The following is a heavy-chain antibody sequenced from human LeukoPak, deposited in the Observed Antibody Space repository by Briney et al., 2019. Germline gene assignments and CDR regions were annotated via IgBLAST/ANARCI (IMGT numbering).Heavy chain of an antibody. CDR3: ARECQDKTRRSTVGAPFDF. CDR1: GFIFSNYA. J-gene: IGHJ4*02. CDR2: TSYDGSNK. V-gene: IGHV3-30*04. D-gene: IGHD1-26*01. Sequence: HPGRSLRLSCAASGFIFSNYAMHWLRQTPGKGLEWVAITSYDGSNKYYADSVKGRFTVSRDNSKNTQFLQMNSLRAEDTAVYYCARECQDKTRRSTVGAPFDFWGQGTVVTVSS.